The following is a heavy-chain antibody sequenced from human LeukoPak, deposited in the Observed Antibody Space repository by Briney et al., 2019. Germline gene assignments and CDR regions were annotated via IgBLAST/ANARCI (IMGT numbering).Heavy chain of an antibody. CDR3: ARGVHKFYYDRSGYQPYAFDI. D-gene: IGHD3-22*01. CDR2: INPSGGST. CDR1: GYTFTSYY. Sequence: ASVKVSCKASGYTFTSYYLYWVRQAPGQGVEGMGLINPSGGSTRYAQKFQGRGTMTRDTSTSTVYMELSSLRSEDTAVYYCARGVHKFYYDRSGYQPYAFDIWGQGTMVTISS. J-gene: IGHJ3*02. V-gene: IGHV1-46*01.